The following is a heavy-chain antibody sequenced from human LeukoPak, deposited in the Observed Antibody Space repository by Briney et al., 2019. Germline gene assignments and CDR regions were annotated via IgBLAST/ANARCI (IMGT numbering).Heavy chain of an antibody. D-gene: IGHD3-10*01. CDR1: GGSLSGFY. Sequence: SETLSLTCAVSGGSLSGFYRSWIRQPPGKGLERIGDINHSGSTNYNPSLKSRVTISVDTSKKQFSLKLSSVTAADTAVYFCARGPLTYYYASGSYYSNWGQGTLVTVSS. V-gene: IGHV4-34*01. J-gene: IGHJ4*02. CDR3: ARGPLTYYYASGSYYSN. CDR2: INHSGST.